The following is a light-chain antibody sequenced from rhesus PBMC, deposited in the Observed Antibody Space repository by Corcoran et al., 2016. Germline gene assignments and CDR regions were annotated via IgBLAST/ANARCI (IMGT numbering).Light chain of an antibody. CDR3: MQGIEFPFT. CDR2: EVS. V-gene: IGKV2-104*02. CDR1: QSLLDSEDGNTY. J-gene: IGKJ3*01. Sequence: DIVMTQTPLSLPVTPGEPASISCRSSQSLLDSEDGNTYLDWYLQKPGQSPQLLIYEVSNRASGVPGRFSGSGSDTDFTLKISRVEAEDVGVYYCMQGIEFPFTFGPGTKLDIK.